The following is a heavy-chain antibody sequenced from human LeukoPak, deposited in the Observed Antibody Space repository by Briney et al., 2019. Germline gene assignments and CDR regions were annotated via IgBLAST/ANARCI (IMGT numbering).Heavy chain of an antibody. D-gene: IGHD3-9*01. CDR1: GGSFSGYY. CDR2: INHSGST. J-gene: IGHJ4*02. V-gene: IGHV4-34*01. CDR3: ARGNLYDILTG. Sequence: PSETLSLTCAVYGGSFSGYYWSWIRQPPGKGLEWIGEINHSGSTNYNPSLKSRVTISVDTSKNQFSLKLSSVTAADTAVYYCARGNLYDILTGWGQGTLVTVSS.